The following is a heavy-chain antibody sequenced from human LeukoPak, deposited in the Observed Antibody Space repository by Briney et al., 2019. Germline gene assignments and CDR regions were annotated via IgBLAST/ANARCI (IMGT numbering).Heavy chain of an antibody. Sequence: SETLSLTCTVSGGSISSSSYYWGWIRQPPGKGLGWIGSIYYSGSTYYNPSLKSRVTISVDTSKNQFSLKLSSVTAADTAVYYCARDGAVVVPAATYWFDPWGQGTLVTVSS. CDR2: IYYSGST. D-gene: IGHD2-2*01. CDR1: GGSISSSSYY. CDR3: ARDGAVVVPAATYWFDP. J-gene: IGHJ5*02. V-gene: IGHV4-39*07.